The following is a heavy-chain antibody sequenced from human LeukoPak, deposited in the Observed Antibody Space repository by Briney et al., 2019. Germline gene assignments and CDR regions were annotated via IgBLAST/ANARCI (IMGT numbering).Heavy chain of an antibody. CDR2: INHSGST. V-gene: IGHV4-34*01. D-gene: IGHD6-6*01. Sequence: SETLSLTCAVYGASFSGYYWSWIRQPPGKGLEWIGEINHSGSTNYNPSLKSRVTISVDTSKNQFSLKLSSVTAADTAVYYCARVSAARAYNWFDPWGQGTLVTVSS. CDR3: ARVSAARAYNWFDP. J-gene: IGHJ5*02. CDR1: GASFSGYY.